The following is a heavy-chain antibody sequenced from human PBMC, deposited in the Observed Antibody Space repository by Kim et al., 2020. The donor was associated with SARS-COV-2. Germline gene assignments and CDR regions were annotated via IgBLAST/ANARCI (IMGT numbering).Heavy chain of an antibody. D-gene: IGHD3-10*01. V-gene: IGHV3-43*02. CDR1: GFTFDDYA. J-gene: IGHJ6*02. CDR2: ISGDGGST. Sequence: GGSLRLSCAASGFTFDDYAMHWVRQAPGKGLEWVSLISGDGGSTYYADSVKGRFTISRDNSKNSLYLQMNSLRTEDTALYYCAKDMTSSSWSYYNADYYYYGMDVWGQGTTVTVSS. CDR3: AKDMTSSSWSYYNADYYYYGMDV.